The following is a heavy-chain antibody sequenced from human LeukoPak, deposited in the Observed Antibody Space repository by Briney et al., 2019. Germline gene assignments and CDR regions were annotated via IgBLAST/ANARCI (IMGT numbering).Heavy chain of an antibody. J-gene: IGHJ4*02. D-gene: IGHD6-6*01. CDR1: GFTFSDYY. Sequence: KSGGSLRLSCAASGFTFSDYYMSWIRQAPGKGLEWVSYISSSGSTIYFADSVKGRFTISRGNAKNSLYLQMNSLRAEDTAVYYCARVGSSSSFDYWGQGTLVTVSS. V-gene: IGHV3-11*01. CDR3: ARVGSSSSFDY. CDR2: ISSSGSTI.